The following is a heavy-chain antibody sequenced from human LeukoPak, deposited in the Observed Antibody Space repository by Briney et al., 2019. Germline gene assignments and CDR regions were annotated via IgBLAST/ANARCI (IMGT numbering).Heavy chain of an antibody. CDR1: GYNFNSYG. V-gene: IGHV1-18*01. J-gene: IGHJ3*02. D-gene: IGHD5-18*01. Sequence: ASVKVSCKASGYNFNSYGIGWVRQAPRRGLEWMGWITAGNGNTNYAQKVQGRVTMTTDTSTGTAYMELRSLRSDDTAVYFCARDLARGYSYGYNAFDIWGQGTMVTVSS. CDR3: ARDLARGYSYGYNAFDI. CDR2: ITAGNGNT.